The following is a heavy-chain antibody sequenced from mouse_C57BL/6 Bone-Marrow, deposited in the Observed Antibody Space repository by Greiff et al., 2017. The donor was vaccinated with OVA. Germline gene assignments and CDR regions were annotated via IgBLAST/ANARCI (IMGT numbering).Heavy chain of an antibody. CDR3: ARKEGITTVVADWYFDV. CDR2: IWTGGGT. J-gene: IGHJ1*03. D-gene: IGHD1-1*01. Sequence: VKLVESGPGLVAPSQSLSITCTVSGFSLTSYAISWVRQPPGKGLEWLGVIWTGGGTNYTSALKSRLSISKDNSKSQVFLKMNSLQTDDTARYYCARKEGITTVVADWYFDVWGTGTTVTVSS. CDR1: GFSLTSYA. V-gene: IGHV2-9-1*01.